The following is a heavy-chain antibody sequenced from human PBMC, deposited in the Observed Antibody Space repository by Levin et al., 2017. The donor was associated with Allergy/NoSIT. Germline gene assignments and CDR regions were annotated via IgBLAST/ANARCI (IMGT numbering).Heavy chain of an antibody. CDR1: GFTFHHYT. Sequence: GESLKISCAASGFTFHHYTMHWVRQAPGRGLEWVSLISWDGLVTYYGDPVKGRFTISRDNRKSSLFLQMDSLTTEDTALYYCARGNSGWSEYYFDYWGQGTRVTVSS. CDR2: ISWDGLVT. J-gene: IGHJ4*02. D-gene: IGHD6-19*01. CDR3: ARGNSGWSEYYFDY. V-gene: IGHV3-43*01.